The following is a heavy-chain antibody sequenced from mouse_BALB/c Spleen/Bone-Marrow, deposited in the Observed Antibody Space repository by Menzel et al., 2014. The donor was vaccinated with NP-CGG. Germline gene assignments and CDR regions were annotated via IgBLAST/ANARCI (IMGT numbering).Heavy chain of an antibody. J-gene: IGHJ4*01. CDR3: AKSRGAVYVYAMDY. CDR2: ISTYSGNT. CDR1: GFTFIDFA. V-gene: IGHV1S137*01. Sequence: VQLEQSGPELVRPGVSVKISCKASGFTFIDFAMHWVKQSHAKSLEWIGVISTYSGNTNYNQTFKGKATMTLAKSSSTTNIQLGKLTCEGSAIYYSAKSRGAVYVYAMDYWGQGTPVTVSS. D-gene: IGHD1-1*01.